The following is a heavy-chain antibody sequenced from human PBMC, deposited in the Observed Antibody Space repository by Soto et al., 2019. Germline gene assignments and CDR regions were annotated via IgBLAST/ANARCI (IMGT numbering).Heavy chain of an antibody. CDR1: GGSISSYY. V-gene: IGHV4-59*12. CDR3: ARGREVPAEVDTMVRGVIIHSTFDY. D-gene: IGHD3-10*01. CDR2: INYSGSI. Sequence: SETLSLTCTVSGGSISSYYWSWIRQPPGKGLEWIGEINYSGSINYNPSLKSRVTISVDTSKNQFSLKLSSVTAADTAVYYCARGREVPAEVDTMVRGVIIHSTFDYWGQGTLVTVSS. J-gene: IGHJ4*02.